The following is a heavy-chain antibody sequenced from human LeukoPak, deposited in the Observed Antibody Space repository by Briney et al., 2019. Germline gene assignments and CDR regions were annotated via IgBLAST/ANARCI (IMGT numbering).Heavy chain of an antibody. Sequence: ASVKVSCKASGYTFTGYYMHWVRQAPGQGLEWMGWINPNSGGTNYAQKFQGRVTMTRDTSISTAYMELSRLGSDDTAVYYCASRRWFGELSGFDYWGQGTLVTVSS. CDR1: GYTFTGYY. J-gene: IGHJ4*02. CDR3: ASRRWFGELSGFDY. CDR2: INPNSGGT. V-gene: IGHV1-2*02. D-gene: IGHD3-10*01.